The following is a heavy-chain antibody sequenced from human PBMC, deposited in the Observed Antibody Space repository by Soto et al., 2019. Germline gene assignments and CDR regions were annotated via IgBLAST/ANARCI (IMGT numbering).Heavy chain of an antibody. CDR2: ISADNSNT. V-gene: IGHV1-18*01. CDR1: GYTFTSYG. CDR3: ARKEVGATVKDFDY. J-gene: IGHJ4*02. Sequence: QVQLVQSGAEVKKPGASVKVSCKASGYTFTSYGITWVRQAPGQGLEWMGWISADNSNTNHAQKFQGRVTMTTDTXXSTGYMELRSLRSDDTAVYYCARKEVGATVKDFDYWGQGTLVTVSS. D-gene: IGHD1-26*01.